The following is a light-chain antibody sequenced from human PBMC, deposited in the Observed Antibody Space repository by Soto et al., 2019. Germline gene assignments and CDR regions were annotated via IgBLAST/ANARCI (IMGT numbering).Light chain of an antibody. CDR2: DAS. J-gene: IGKJ1*01. CDR3: QHYGRSPPSWT. V-gene: IGKV3-20*01. CDR1: QSVSSNY. Sequence: EIVLTQSPGTLSLSPGERATLSCRASQSVSSNYLAWYQQKPGQPPRLLISDASSRATGIPDRFSGSGSGTDFTLTIIGLEPEDFAVYYCQHYGRSPPSWTFGQGTKVEIK.